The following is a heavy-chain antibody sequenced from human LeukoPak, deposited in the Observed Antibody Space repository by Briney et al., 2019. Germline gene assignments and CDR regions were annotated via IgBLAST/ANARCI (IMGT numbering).Heavy chain of an antibody. D-gene: IGHD2-2*01. Sequence: SQILSLTCTVSGGSISSGNYYWSWIRQPAGKGLEWIGRIYTSGSTNYNPSLKSRVTISVDTSKNQFSLKLSSVTAADTAVYYCARSQPYCSSTSCYPPPIYYYYYAMDVWGQGTTVTVSS. CDR2: IYTSGST. V-gene: IGHV4-61*02. CDR3: ARSQPYCSSTSCYPPPIYYYYYAMDV. CDR1: GGSISSGNYY. J-gene: IGHJ6*02.